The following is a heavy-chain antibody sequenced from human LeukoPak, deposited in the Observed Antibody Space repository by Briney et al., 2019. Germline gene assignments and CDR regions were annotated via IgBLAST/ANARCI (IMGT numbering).Heavy chain of an antibody. CDR3: ARGIGELLVGWFDS. CDR2: AYHSGSA. V-gene: IGHV4-31*03. D-gene: IGHD3-10*01. J-gene: IGHJ5*01. CDR1: GGSLDSGTYY. Sequence: SETLSLTCSVSGGSLDSGTYYWSWIRHHPGKGLEWMGYAYHSGSASYNPSLKSRLTISLDTSKNQFSPKLSSVTAADTAVYYCARGIGELLVGWFDSWGQGTLVTVSS.